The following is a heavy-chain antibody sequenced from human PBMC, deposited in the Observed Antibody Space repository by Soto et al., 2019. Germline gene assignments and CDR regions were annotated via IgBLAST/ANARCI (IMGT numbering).Heavy chain of an antibody. V-gene: IGHV3-23*01. Sequence: PGGSLRLSCVASGFTFSSYAMSWVRQAPGKGLEWVSAISSSGVNTYNADSVKGRFTIPRDNSKKMLYLQMNSLRAEDTAVYYCAKGGYYFDSSGYFDYWGLGTLVTVSS. CDR1: GFTFSSYA. D-gene: IGHD3-22*01. CDR3: AKGGYYFDSSGYFDY. CDR2: ISSSGVNT. J-gene: IGHJ4*02.